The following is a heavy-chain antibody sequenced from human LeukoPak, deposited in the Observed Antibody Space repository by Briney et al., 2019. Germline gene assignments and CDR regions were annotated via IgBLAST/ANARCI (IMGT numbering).Heavy chain of an antibody. J-gene: IGHJ4*02. V-gene: IGHV3-30*02. CDR3: AKSHLPNSYSGTYYCDY. Sequence: PGGSLRLSXAASGFTFSSYGMHWVRQAPAKGLEWVAFIRYDESKTFYGDSVKGRFTVSRDNSKNTLYLQMNSLRAEDTAVYYCAKSHLPNSYSGTYYCDYWGQRTQVTVSS. D-gene: IGHD1-26*01. CDR2: IRYDESKT. CDR1: GFTFSSYG.